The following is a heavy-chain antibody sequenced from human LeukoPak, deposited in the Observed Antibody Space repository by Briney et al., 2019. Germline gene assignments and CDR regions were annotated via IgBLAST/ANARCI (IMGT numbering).Heavy chain of an antibody. CDR2: INHSGST. J-gene: IGHJ3*02. CDR3: ARDMFMAYQSDSRDAFDI. D-gene: IGHD3-10*02. CDR1: GGSFSGYY. Sequence: PSETLSLTCAVYGGSFSGYYWSWIRQPPGKGLEWIGEINHSGSTNYNPSLKSRVTISVDTSKNQFSLKLSSVTAADTAVYYCARDMFMAYQSDSRDAFDIWGQGTMVTVSS. V-gene: IGHV4-34*01.